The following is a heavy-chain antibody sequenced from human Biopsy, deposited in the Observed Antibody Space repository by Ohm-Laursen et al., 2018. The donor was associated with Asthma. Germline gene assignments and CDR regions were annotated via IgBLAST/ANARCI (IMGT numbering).Heavy chain of an antibody. CDR2: ISFDGTNR. D-gene: IGHD1-26*01. V-gene: IGHV3-30*18. J-gene: IGHJ4*02. CDR1: GFSLSNYG. Sequence: SLRLSCAASGFSLSNYGMHWVRQAPGKGLDWVAVISFDGTNRNYTDSVKGRFTISRGNSRNTLHLEMNSLRAEDTAVYFCAKEVFPGWELRRGPDSWGQGTLVTVSS. CDR3: AKEVFPGWELRRGPDS.